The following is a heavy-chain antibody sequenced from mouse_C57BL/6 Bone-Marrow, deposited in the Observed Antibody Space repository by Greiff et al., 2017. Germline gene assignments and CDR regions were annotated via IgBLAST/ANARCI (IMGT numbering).Heavy chain of an antibody. CDR1: GYSFTSYY. V-gene: IGHV1-66*01. Sequence: QVQLQQSGPELVKPGASVKISCKASGYSFTSYYIHWVKQRPGQGLEWIGWIYPGSGNTKYNEKFKGKATLTADTSSSTAYMQLSSLTSEDSAVYYCARSIITTVNWDVGYWGQGTTLTVSS. CDR2: IYPGSGNT. CDR3: ARSIITTVNWDVGY. D-gene: IGHD1-1*01. J-gene: IGHJ2*01.